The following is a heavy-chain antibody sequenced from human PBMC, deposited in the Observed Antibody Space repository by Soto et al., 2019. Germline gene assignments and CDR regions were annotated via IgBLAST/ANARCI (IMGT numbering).Heavy chain of an antibody. CDR3: ARPNVGYSYGD. CDR2: IYYSGST. V-gene: IGHV4-39*01. J-gene: IGHJ4*02. CDR1: GGSISSSSYY. Sequence: QLQLQESGPGLVKPSETLSLTCTVSGGSISSSSYYWGWIRQPPGKGLEWIGSIYYSGSTYYNPSLKSRVTIAVDTSKNQFSLKLSSVSAADTAVYYCARPNVGYSYGDWGQGTLVTVSS. D-gene: IGHD5-18*01.